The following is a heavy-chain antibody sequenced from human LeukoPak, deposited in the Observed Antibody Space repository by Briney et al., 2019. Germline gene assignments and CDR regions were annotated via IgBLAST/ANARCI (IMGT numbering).Heavy chain of an antibody. D-gene: IGHD3-22*01. CDR3: TRYYFYDKNGHKGDDAFEI. CDR2: IRGKAHSGTT. Sequence: GGSLRLSCTTSGCTYGEYDKNWVRQAPGRGLEWVGFIRGKAHSGTTEYAASVRGRFTISRDDSKSIAYLQMNSLKIEDTAVYYSTRYYFYDKNGHKGDDAFEIWGQGTMVSVSS. V-gene: IGHV3-49*04. CDR1: GCTYGEYD. J-gene: IGHJ3*02.